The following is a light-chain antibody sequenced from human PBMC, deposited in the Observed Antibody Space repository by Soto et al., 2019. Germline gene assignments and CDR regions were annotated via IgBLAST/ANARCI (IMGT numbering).Light chain of an antibody. V-gene: IGKV1-5*01. CDR1: QSISSW. J-gene: IGKJ1*01. CDR3: QQYNSYSRT. Sequence: DIQMTQSPSTLSASVGDRVTITCRASQSISSWLAWYQQKPGKAPKLLIYDASSLESGVPSRFSGSESGIEFTLTISSLQPDDFATYYCQQYNSYSRTFGQGTKVEIK. CDR2: DAS.